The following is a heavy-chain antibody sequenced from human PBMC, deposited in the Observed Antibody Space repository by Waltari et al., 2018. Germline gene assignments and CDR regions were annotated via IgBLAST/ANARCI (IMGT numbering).Heavy chain of an antibody. CDR1: GGTFSSYA. V-gene: IGHV1-69*13. J-gene: IGHJ4*02. CDR3: ARDSSGYYLYYFDY. Sequence: QVQLVQSGAEVKKPGSSVTLSCKASGGTFSSYAISWVRQAPGQGLEWMGGINPIFGTANYAQKCQGRVTITADESTSTAYMELSSLRSEDTAVYYGARDSSGYYLYYFDYWGQGTLVTVSS. CDR2: INPIFGTA. D-gene: IGHD3-22*01.